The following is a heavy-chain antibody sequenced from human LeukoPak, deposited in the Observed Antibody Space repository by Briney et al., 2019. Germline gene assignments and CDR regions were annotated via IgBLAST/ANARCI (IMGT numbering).Heavy chain of an antibody. J-gene: IGHJ4*02. CDR3: AKDVGLLQGALD. CDR1: GFTFSSYA. D-gene: IGHD2-15*01. V-gene: IGHV3-23*01. CDR2: ISGSGGST. Sequence: GGSLRLSCAASGFTFSSYAMSWVRQAPGKGLEWVSAISGSGGSTYYADPVKGRFTISRDNSKNTPYLQMNSLRAEDTAVYYCAKDVGLLQGALDWGQGTLVTVSS.